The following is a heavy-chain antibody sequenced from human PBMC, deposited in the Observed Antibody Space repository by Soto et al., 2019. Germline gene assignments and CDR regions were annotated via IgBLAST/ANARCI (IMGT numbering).Heavy chain of an antibody. Sequence: SETLSLTCAVSGGSISSGGYSWNWIRQPPGKGLEWIGYIYHSGSTYYNPSLKSRVTISVDKSKNQFSLKLNTVTAADTAVYYCARDQLEGNWFDPWGKGTLVTVSS. J-gene: IGHJ5*02. CDR1: GGSISSGGYS. V-gene: IGHV4-30-2*01. CDR2: IYHSGST. CDR3: ARDQLEGNWFDP. D-gene: IGHD1-1*01.